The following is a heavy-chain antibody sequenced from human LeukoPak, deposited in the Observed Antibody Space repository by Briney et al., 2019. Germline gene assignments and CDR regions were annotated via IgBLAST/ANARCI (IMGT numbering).Heavy chain of an antibody. Sequence: SETLSLTCTVAGGSITSYYWSWIRQPPGKGLEWIGYIYYSGSTNYNPSFKSRVTISVDTSKNQFSLKLSSVTAADTAVNYWARGYFDWLFLDYWGQGTLVTVSS. V-gene: IGHV4-59*01. CDR1: GGSITSYY. CDR2: IYYSGST. CDR3: ARGYFDWLFLDY. D-gene: IGHD3-9*01. J-gene: IGHJ4*02.